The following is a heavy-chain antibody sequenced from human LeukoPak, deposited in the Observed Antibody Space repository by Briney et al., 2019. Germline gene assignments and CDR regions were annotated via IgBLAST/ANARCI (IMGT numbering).Heavy chain of an antibody. J-gene: IGHJ4*02. V-gene: IGHV4-59*01. Sequence: PSETLPLTCTVSGGSISSYYWSWIRQPPGKGLEWIGYIYYSGSTNYNPSLKSRVTISVDTSRNQFSLKLNSVTAADTAVYYCARDLTGSGWYDYWGQGTLVTVSS. D-gene: IGHD6-19*01. CDR1: GGSISSYY. CDR2: IYYSGST. CDR3: ARDLTGSGWYDY.